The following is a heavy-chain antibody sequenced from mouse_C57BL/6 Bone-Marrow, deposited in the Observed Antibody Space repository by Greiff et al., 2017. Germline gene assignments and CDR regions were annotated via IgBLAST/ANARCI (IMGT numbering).Heavy chain of an antibody. J-gene: IGHJ1*03. CDR1: GFSLTSYA. D-gene: IGHD2-4*01. CDR2: IWPGGGS. V-gene: IGHV2-9-1*01. CDR3: DRTYDYDGDWYFDV. Sequence: VQLQQSGPGLVAPSQSLSITCTVSGFSLTSYAISWVRQPPGKGLEWLGVIWPGGGSNYNSALKSNLGICKDNSKSKVFLKMNRLQTDDKARYDCDRTYDYDGDWYFDVWGTGTTVTVSS.